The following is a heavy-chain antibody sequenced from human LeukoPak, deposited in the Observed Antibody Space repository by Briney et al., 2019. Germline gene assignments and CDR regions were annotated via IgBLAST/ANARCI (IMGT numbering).Heavy chain of an antibody. V-gene: IGHV1-24*01. CDR2: FDPEDGET. CDR1: GYTLTELS. J-gene: IGHJ4*02. D-gene: IGHD1-26*01. CDR3: ARGPYSGSFFDY. Sequence: ASVKVSCKVSGYTLTELSMHWARQAPGKGLEWMGGFDPEDGETIYAQKFQGRVTMTEDTSTDTAYMELSSLRSDDTAVYYCARGPYSGSFFDYWGQGTLVTVSS.